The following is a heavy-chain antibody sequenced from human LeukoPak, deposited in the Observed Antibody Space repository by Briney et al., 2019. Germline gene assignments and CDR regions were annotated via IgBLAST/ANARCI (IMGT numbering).Heavy chain of an antibody. Sequence: GGSLRLSCAASGFTFSSYWMSWVRQAPGKGLEWVAYIQYDRTNEQYAHSVKGRLRISRDNSNNILYLQTNSLRTEDTAVYYCAKDRCSNGIGCYYYYMEVWGKGTTVTISS. D-gene: IGHD2-8*01. CDR3: AKDRCSNGIGCYYYYMEV. CDR2: IQYDRTNE. J-gene: IGHJ6*03. V-gene: IGHV3-30*02. CDR1: GFTFSSYW.